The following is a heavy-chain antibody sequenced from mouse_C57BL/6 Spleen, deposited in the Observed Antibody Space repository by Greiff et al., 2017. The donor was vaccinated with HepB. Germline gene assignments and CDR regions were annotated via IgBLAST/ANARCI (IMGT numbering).Heavy chain of an antibody. J-gene: IGHJ3*01. CDR1: GFNIKDYY. D-gene: IGHD1-1*01. CDR3: ARSGGSSYGFAY. V-gene: IGHV14-2*01. Sequence: EVQLQESGAELVKPGASVKLSCTASGFNIKDYYMHWVKQRTEQGLEWIGRIDPEDGENKYAPKFQGKATITADTSSNTAYLQLSSRTSEDTSFYYCARSGGSSYGFAYWGQGTLVTVSA. CDR2: IDPEDGEN.